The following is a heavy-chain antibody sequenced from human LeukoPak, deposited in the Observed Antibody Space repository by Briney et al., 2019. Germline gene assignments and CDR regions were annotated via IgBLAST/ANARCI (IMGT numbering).Heavy chain of an antibody. D-gene: IGHD2-15*01. Sequence: GGSLRLSCSASGFPFSSYAMHWVRQAPGKGLEYVSAISDSGGSTYYANSVKGRVTISRDNSKNTLYLQMSSLRAEDTAVYFCVRGYSFGPYGMDVWGQGTTVTVSS. J-gene: IGHJ6*02. V-gene: IGHV3-64D*09. CDR2: ISDSGGST. CDR3: VRGYSFGPYGMDV. CDR1: GFPFSSYA.